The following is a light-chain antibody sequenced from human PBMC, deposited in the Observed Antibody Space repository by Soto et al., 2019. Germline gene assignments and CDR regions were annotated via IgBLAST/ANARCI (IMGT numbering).Light chain of an antibody. V-gene: IGLV1-47*02. CDR3: AAWDDNLNAYV. CDR2: ANH. Sequence: QSVVIQPPSLSGTPGQRITISCSGSSSNIGTHYVYWYQQVSGSAPKVVIHANHQRPSGVPDRFSGSKSGTSATLAISGLQSEDEADYYCAAWDDNLNAYVFGSGTKLTVL. J-gene: IGLJ1*01. CDR1: SSNIGTHY.